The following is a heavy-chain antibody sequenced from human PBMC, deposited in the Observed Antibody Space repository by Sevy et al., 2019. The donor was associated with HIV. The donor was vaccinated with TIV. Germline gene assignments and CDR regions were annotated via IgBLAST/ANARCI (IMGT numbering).Heavy chain of an antibody. D-gene: IGHD2-2*01. V-gene: IGHV4-34*01. J-gene: IGHJ5*02. CDR3: ARSPPVVVVPGAPSWFDP. Sequence: SETLSLTCAVHDGSFSGYYWNWIRQLPGKGLEWIGEINESGITYYNPSLKSRVTISVDTSKKQFSLKLNSVTAVDSACYFWARSPPVVVVPGAPSWFDPWGQGTLVTAPQ. CDR1: DGSFSGYY. CDR2: INESGIT.